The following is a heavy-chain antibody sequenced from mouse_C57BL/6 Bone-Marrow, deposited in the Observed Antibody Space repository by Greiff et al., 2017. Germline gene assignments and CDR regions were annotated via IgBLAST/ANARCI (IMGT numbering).Heavy chain of an antibody. V-gene: IGHV5-17*01. CDR2: ISSGSSTI. CDR3: ARRWLLGAMDY. D-gene: IGHD2-3*01. CDR1: GFTFSDYG. Sequence: EVQLVESGGGLVKPGGSLKLSCAASGFTFSDYGMHWVRQAPEKGLEWVAYISSGSSTIYYADTVKGRFTISRDNAKNTLFLRITSLRSEDTAMCYCARRWLLGAMDYWGQGTSVTVSS. J-gene: IGHJ4*01.